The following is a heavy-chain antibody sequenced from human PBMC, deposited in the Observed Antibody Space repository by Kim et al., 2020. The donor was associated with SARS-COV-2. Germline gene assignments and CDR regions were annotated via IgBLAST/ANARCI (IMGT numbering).Heavy chain of an antibody. CDR1: GGSISSYY. J-gene: IGHJ3*02. V-gene: IGHV4-59*01. D-gene: IGHD6-19*01. Sequence: SETLSLTCTVSGGSISSYYWSWIRQPPGKGLEWIGYIYYSGSTNYNPSLKSRVTISVDTSKNQFSLKLSSVTAADTAVYYCARWSDLNSSGWYKAFDIWGQGTMVTVSS. CDR2: IYYSGST. CDR3: ARWSDLNSSGWYKAFDI.